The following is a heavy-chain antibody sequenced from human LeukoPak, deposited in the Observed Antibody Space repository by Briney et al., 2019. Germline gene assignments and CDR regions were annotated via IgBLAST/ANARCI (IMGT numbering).Heavy chain of an antibody. J-gene: IGHJ4*02. Sequence: SETLSLTCTVSGVSMNTYYWTWLRQTAGKRLEWLGRMYHSGTTNYNSPLYNPSLSSRVTMSVDGAKNQFSLRLKSVTTADTAIYFCARERDHGYSYGLVLDSWGQGSLVTVSS. V-gene: IGHV4-4*07. CDR2: MYHSGTT. D-gene: IGHD5-18*01. CDR1: GVSMNTYY. CDR3: ARERDHGYSYGLVLDS.